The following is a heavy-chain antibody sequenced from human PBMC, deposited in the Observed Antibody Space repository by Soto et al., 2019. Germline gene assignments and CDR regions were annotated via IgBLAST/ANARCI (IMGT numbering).Heavy chain of an antibody. D-gene: IGHD3-3*01. Sequence: SETLSLTCTVSGGSISSDSYYWGWIRQSPEKGLEWIASISYSGSTYYNPTLKSRLIISVDTSKSQFSLKLSSVTAVDTAVYYYARTGGPIWSGSYIDSWGQGTLVTVSS. V-gene: IGHV4-39*07. CDR1: GGSISSDSYY. CDR3: ARTGGPIWSGSYIDS. CDR2: ISYSGST. J-gene: IGHJ4*02.